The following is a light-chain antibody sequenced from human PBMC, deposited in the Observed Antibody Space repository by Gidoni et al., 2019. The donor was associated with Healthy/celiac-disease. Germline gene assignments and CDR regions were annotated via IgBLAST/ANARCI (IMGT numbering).Light chain of an antibody. J-gene: IGLJ3*02. V-gene: IGLV4-60*03. CDR2: LEGSGSY. CDR1: SGHSSYI. CDR3: ETWDSKKGGV. Sequence: QPVLTQSSSASASLGSSVKLTCTLSSGHSSYIIGWHQQQPGKAPRYLMKLEGSGSYNKGSGVPDRFSGSSSGADRYLTISNRQSEDEADYYCETWDSKKGGVFGGGTKLTVL.